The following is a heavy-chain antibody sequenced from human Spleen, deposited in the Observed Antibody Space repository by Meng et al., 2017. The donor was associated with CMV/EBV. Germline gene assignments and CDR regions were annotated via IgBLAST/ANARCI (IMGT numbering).Heavy chain of an antibody. Sequence: GGSLRLSCAASGFTFSNYAMHWVRQAPGKGLEWVAVISYDGSKKYYTDSVKGRFTISRDDSENTLYLHLDSLRTEDTAVYYCARPTLYTYGFRSDHYYGMDVWGQGTTVTVSS. CDR2: ISYDGSKK. J-gene: IGHJ6*02. D-gene: IGHD5-18*01. CDR1: GFTFSNYA. CDR3: ARPTLYTYGFRSDHYYGMDV. V-gene: IGHV3-30-3*01.